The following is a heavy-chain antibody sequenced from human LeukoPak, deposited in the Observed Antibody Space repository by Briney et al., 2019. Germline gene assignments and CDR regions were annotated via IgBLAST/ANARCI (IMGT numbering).Heavy chain of an antibody. J-gene: IGHJ5*01. CDR1: GFSFGNYA. CDR3: VKDPRDAYGTNWFVS. Sequence: GESLRLSCVASGFSFGNYAMSWVRQAPGKGLQWVSQISGTGGATWYAGFARDRFTISRDNSKKTLYLQMSGLRVEDTAMYYCVKDPRDAYGTNWFVSWGQGTLLIVSS. D-gene: IGHD2-21*01. V-gene: IGHV3-23*01. CDR2: ISGTGGAT.